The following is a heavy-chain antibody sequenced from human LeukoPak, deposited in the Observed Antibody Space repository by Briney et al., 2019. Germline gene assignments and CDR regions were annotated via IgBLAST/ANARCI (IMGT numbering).Heavy chain of an antibody. V-gene: IGHV3-48*04. D-gene: IGHD3-22*01. CDR1: GFTFSTYS. Sequence: PGGSLRLSCAASGFTFSTYSMNWVRQAPGKGLEWVSYISGSGNTIYYTDSVKGRFTISRDNAKNSLYLQMNSLRAEDTAVYYCARDGGNYYDSSGYDSWGQGTLVTVSS. CDR2: ISGSGNTI. CDR3: ARDGGNYYDSSGYDS. J-gene: IGHJ4*02.